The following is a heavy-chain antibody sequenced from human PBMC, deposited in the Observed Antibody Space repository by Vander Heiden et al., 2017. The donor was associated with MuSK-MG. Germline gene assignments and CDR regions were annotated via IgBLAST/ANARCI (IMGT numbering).Heavy chain of an antibody. CDR1: GYTFTSYY. Sequence: QVQLVQSGAEVKKPGASVKVSCKASGYTFTSYYVHWVRQAPGQGLEWMGVVSPTSGSTNYAQNFQGRVTMTRDTSTSTVYMELRSLRSEDTAVYYCARDRSQWGWFDPWGQGTLVTVSS. J-gene: IGHJ5*02. V-gene: IGHV1-46*01. D-gene: IGHD1-26*01. CDR3: ARDRSQWGWFDP. CDR2: VSPTSGST.